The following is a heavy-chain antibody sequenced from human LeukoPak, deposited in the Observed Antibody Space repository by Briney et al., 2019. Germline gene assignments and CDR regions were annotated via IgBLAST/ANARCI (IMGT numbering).Heavy chain of an antibody. CDR3: ARESDYYYFDY. Sequence: GESLRLSCAASGFSFSYYSMNWDRQAPGKGLEWVSYISRSGTIISYADSVKGRFTISRDNAKNSLYLQMNSLRAEDTAVYYCARESDYYYFDYWGQGTLVTVSS. V-gene: IGHV3-48*04. J-gene: IGHJ4*02. D-gene: IGHD4-17*01. CDR2: ISRSGTII. CDR1: GFSFSYYS.